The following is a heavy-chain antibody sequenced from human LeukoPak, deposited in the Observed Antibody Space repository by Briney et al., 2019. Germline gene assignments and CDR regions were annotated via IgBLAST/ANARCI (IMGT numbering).Heavy chain of an antibody. CDR2: IIPIFGTA. Sequence: SVTVSCKGSGGTFISYAISWVRQAPGQGGEGMGGIIPIFGTANYAQKFQGRVMITTDESTSTAYMELSSLRSEDTAVYYCARGLVVPAAMGGPRQSHYYYYYYMDVWGKGTTVTVSS. V-gene: IGHV1-69*05. J-gene: IGHJ6*03. CDR3: ARGLVVPAAMGGPRQSHYYYYYYMDV. CDR1: GGTFISYA. D-gene: IGHD2-2*01.